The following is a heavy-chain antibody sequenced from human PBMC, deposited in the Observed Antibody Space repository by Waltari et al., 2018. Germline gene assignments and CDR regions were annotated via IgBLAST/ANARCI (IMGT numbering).Heavy chain of an antibody. Sequence: EVQLVEYGGGLVQPGGSLRLSCAASGLTYRMSWMRWVRQAPGKGLVWVPRSNSEGSSTSYADSVKGRFTISKDNAKNTVYLQMNSLRAEDTAIYYCARGARRTTVTTGWWYFDLWGRGTLVTVSS. V-gene: IGHV3-74*01. CDR1: GLTYRMSW. CDR3: ARGARRTTVTTGWWYFDL. D-gene: IGHD4-17*01. J-gene: IGHJ2*01. CDR2: SNSEGSST.